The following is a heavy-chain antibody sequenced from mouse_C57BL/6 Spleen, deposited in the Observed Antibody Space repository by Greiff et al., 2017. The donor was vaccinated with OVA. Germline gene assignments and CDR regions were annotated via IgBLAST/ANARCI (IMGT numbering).Heavy chain of an antibody. CDR2: IYPGDGDT. D-gene: IGHD1-1*01. CDR3: ARVNDGSSYWYCDV. J-gene: IGHJ1*03. CDR1: GYAFSSSW. V-gene: IGHV1-82*01. Sequence: QVQLKESGPELVKPGASVKISCKASGYAFSSSWMNWVKQRPGKGLEWIGRIYPGDGDTNYNGKFKGKATLTADTTSSTAYMQLSSLTSADSAVYFCARVNDGSSYWYCDVWGTGTTVTVSS.